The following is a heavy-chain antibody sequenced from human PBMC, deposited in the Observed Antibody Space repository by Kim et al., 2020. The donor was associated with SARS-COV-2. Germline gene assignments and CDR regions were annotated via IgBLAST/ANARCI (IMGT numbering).Heavy chain of an antibody. V-gene: IGHV5-51*01. D-gene: IGHD2-2*01. J-gene: IGHJ4*02. CDR2: IYPGDSDT. CDR1: GYSFTSYW. Sequence: GESLKISCKGSGYSFTSYWIGWVRQMPGKGLEWMGIIYPGDSDTRYSPSFQGQVTISADKSISTAYLQWSSLKASDTAMYYCARGGLYCSSTSCYFDYWGQGTLVTVSS. CDR3: ARGGLYCSSTSCYFDY.